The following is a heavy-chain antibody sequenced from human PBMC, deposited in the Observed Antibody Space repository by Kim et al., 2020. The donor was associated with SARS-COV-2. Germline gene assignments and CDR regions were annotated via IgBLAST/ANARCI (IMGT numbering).Heavy chain of an antibody. Sequence: DGETIYAQKFQGRVTMTEDTSTDTAYMELSSLRSEDTAVYYCATDMIVVVWGQGTLVTVSS. J-gene: IGHJ4*02. CDR3: ATDMIVVV. V-gene: IGHV1-24*01. CDR2: DGET. D-gene: IGHD3-22*01.